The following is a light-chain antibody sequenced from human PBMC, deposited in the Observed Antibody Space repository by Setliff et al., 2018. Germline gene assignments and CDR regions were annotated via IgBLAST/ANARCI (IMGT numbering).Light chain of an antibody. V-gene: IGLV2-14*03. Sequence: QSALTQPASVSGSPGQTITISCSGTSSDVGSYDLVSWYQQHPGKAPKLIIYGVSDRPSGVSSRFSGSKSGNTAYLTISGLQTEDEADYYCLSYTSGTTHALFGGGTKVTVL. CDR2: GVS. J-gene: IGLJ2*01. CDR3: LSYTSGTTHAL. CDR1: SSDVGSYDL.